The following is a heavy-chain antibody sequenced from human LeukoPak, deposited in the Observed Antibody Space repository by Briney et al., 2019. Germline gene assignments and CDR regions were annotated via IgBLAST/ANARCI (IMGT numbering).Heavy chain of an antibody. D-gene: IGHD3-10*01. CDR3: ARDLLWGYDY. V-gene: IGHV4-39*06. CDR2: MYHSGST. Sequence: SETLSLTCTVSGGSISSSSYYWGWIRQPPGKGLEWIGSMYHSGSTYYNPSLKSRVTISVDTSKNQFPLKLSSVTAADTAVYYCARDLLWGYDYWGQGTLVTVSS. J-gene: IGHJ4*02. CDR1: GGSISSSSYY.